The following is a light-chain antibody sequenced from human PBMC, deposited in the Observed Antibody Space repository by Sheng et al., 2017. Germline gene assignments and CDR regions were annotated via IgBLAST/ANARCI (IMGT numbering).Light chain of an antibody. J-gene: IGKJ2*01. Sequence: DIQMTQSPSSLSVFVGDRVTITCRASQNINTYLNWYQQKPGKAPKLLIYAASSLQSGVPSRFSGSGSGTDFTLTISSLQPEDFATYYCQQSYTTPYTFGQGTKLEIK. V-gene: IGKV1-39*01. CDR2: AAS. CDR3: QQSYTTPYT. CDR1: QNINTY.